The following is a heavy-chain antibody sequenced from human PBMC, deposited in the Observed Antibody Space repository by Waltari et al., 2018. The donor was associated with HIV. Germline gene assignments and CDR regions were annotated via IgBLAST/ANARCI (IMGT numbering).Heavy chain of an antibody. CDR2: VNGDGRTT. J-gene: IGHJ5*02. V-gene: IGHV3-74*01. D-gene: IGHD3-22*01. CDR1: GFTFSSYW. CDR3: ARIAYDSSGYGWFDP. Sequence: EVQLVESGGGLVQPGGSLRLSCAASGFTFSSYWMHWVRQAPGKGLVWVSRVNGDGRTTSNADSVNGRFTISRDNAKNTLYLQMNSLRAEDTAVYYCARIAYDSSGYGWFDPWGQGTLVTVSS.